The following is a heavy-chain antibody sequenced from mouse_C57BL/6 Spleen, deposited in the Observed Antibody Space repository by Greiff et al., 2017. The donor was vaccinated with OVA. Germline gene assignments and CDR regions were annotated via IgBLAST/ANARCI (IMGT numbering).Heavy chain of an antibody. J-gene: IGHJ3*01. CDR1: GYTFTSYW. D-gene: IGHD1-1*01. CDR3: ALITTVVEAFAY. CDR2: IHPNSGST. V-gene: IGHV1-64*01. Sequence: VQLQQPGAELVKPGASVKLSCKASGYTFTSYWMHWVKQRPGQGLEWIGMIHPNSGSTNYNEKFKSKATLTVDKSSSTAYMQLSSLTSEDSAVYYCALITTVVEAFAYWGQGTLVTVSA.